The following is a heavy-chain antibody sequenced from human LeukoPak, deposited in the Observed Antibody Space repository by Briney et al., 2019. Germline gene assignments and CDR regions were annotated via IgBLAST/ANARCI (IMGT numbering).Heavy chain of an antibody. Sequence: ASVKVSCKASGYTFTSYDINWVRQATGQGLEWMGWMNPNSGNTGYAQKFQGRGTMTRNTSISTAYMELSSLRSEDTAVYYCASGVPYCSSTSCYIKYYGMDVWGQGTTVTVSS. V-gene: IGHV1-8*01. J-gene: IGHJ6*02. CDR2: MNPNSGNT. CDR1: GYTFTSYD. D-gene: IGHD2-2*02. CDR3: ASGVPYCSSTSCYIKYYGMDV.